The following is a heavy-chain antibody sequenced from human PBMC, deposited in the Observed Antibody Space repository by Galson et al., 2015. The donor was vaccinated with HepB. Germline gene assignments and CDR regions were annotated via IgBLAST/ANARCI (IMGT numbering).Heavy chain of an antibody. Sequence: ETLSLTCAVYGGSFSGYYWSWIRQPPGKGLEWIGEINHSGSTNYNPSLKSRVTISVDTSKNQFSLKLSSVTAADTAVYYCTRVPSYYDSSGYYSGAVWGQETLVTVSS. CDR2: INHSGST. V-gene: IGHV4-34*01. D-gene: IGHD3-22*01. CDR1: GGSFSGYY. CDR3: TRVPSYYDSSGYYSGAV. J-gene: IGHJ4*02.